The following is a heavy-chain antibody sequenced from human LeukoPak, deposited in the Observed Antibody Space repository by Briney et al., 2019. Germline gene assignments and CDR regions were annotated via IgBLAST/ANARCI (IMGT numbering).Heavy chain of an antibody. CDR3: ARVNINNWHSCDY. D-gene: IGHD1-1*01. V-gene: IGHV4-4*02. CDR2: IYHSGSP. J-gene: IGHJ4*02. CDR1: GGSISSNNW. Sequence: SGTLSLTCAVSGGSISSNNWWGWVRQPPGKGLEWIGEIYHSGSPNYNPSLKSRVTISVNKSRNHFSLNLSSVTAADTAVYYCARVNINNWHSCDYWGQGTLVTVSS.